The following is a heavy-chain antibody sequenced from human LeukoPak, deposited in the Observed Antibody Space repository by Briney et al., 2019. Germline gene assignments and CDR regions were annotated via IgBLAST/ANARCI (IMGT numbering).Heavy chain of an antibody. V-gene: IGHV4-39*07. CDR3: ARDWNRRDGYNLPFDY. CDR1: GGSISSSSYY. Sequence: SETLSLTCTVSGGSISSSSYYWGWIRQPPGKGLEWIGSIYYSGSTYYNPSLKSRVTISVDTSKNQFSLKLSSVTAADTAVYYCARDWNRRDGYNLPFDYWGQGTLVTVSS. J-gene: IGHJ4*02. CDR2: IYYSGST. D-gene: IGHD5-24*01.